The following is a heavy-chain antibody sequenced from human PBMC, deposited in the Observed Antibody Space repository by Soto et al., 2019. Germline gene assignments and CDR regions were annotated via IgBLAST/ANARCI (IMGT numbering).Heavy chain of an antibody. V-gene: IGHV3-7*05. Sequence: EVQLVESGGTLVQPGGSLRLSCEVSVFTFGSYWLTWVRQAPGKGLEWVANIKRDGSNKSYLDSVRGRFTISRDNAKNSLYLQMSSLRAEDTALYYCARAESPGSSSLYLDAFDIWGQGTMVTVSS. CDR2: IKRDGSNK. D-gene: IGHD6-13*01. J-gene: IGHJ3*02. CDR1: VFTFGSYW. CDR3: ARAESPGSSSLYLDAFDI.